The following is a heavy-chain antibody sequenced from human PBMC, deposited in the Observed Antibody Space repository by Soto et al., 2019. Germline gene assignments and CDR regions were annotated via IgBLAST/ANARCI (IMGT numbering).Heavy chain of an antibody. Sequence: SVKVSCKASGYTFTSYYMHWVRQAPVQGLEWMGIINPSGGSTSYSQKFQGRVTMTRDTSTSTVYMELSSLRSEDTAVYYCARDIPHLVATMWYYYYGMDVWGQGTTVTVSS. D-gene: IGHD5-12*01. J-gene: IGHJ6*02. CDR1: GYTFTSYY. CDR3: ARDIPHLVATMWYYYYGMDV. V-gene: IGHV1-46*01. CDR2: INPSGGST.